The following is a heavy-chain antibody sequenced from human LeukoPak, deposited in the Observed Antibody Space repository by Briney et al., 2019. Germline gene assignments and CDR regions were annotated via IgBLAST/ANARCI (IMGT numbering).Heavy chain of an antibody. CDR3: ARGWELPGSGVDAFDI. Sequence: SVKVSCKASGGTFSSYAISWVRQAPGQGLEWMGGIIPIFGTANYAQKFQGRVTITADESTSTAYMELSSLRSEDTAVYYCARGWELPGSGVDAFDIWGQGTMVTVSS. V-gene: IGHV1-69*13. CDR1: GGTFSSYA. D-gene: IGHD1-26*01. J-gene: IGHJ3*02. CDR2: IIPIFGTA.